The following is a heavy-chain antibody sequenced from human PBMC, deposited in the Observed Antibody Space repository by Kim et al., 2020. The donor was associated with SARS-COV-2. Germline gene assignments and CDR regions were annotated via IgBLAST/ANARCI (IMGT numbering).Heavy chain of an antibody. CDR3: ARAIPWELLGGGPHDAFDI. Sequence: SETLSLTCTVSGGSISSYYWSWIRQPPGKGLEWIGYIYYSGSTNYNPSLKSRVTISVDTSKNQFSLKLSSVTAADTAVYYCARAIPWELLGGGPHDAFDIWGQGTMVTVSS. CDR2: IYYSGST. D-gene: IGHD1-26*01. CDR1: GGSISSYY. J-gene: IGHJ3*02. V-gene: IGHV4-59*13.